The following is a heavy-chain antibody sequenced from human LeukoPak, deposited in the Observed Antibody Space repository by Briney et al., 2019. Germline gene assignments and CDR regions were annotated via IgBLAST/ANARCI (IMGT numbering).Heavy chain of an antibody. Sequence: SETLSLTCTVSGGSISSYYWSWIRQPPGKGLEWIGYLYYIGSTNYNPSLKSRVTISVDTSKNQFSLMLSSVTAADTAVYYCARRYSAYDPYFDYWAQGTRVTVSS. D-gene: IGHD5-12*01. CDR2: LYYIGST. V-gene: IGHV4-59*08. CDR1: GGSISSYY. J-gene: IGHJ4*02. CDR3: ARRYSAYDPYFDY.